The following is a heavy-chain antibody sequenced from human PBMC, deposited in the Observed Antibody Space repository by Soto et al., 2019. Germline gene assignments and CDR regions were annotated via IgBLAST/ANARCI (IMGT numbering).Heavy chain of an antibody. Sequence: GGSLRLSCVASGFTFSNVGMSWVRQAPGKGLEWMAVISNDGSNKYYADSVKGRFTISRDNSKDTLFLQMNSLRGEDTAIYYCAKVIRADSTSSNFYYYSGMDVWGQGTTVTVSS. CDR1: GFTFSNVG. J-gene: IGHJ6*02. V-gene: IGHV3-30*18. D-gene: IGHD6-6*01. CDR3: AKVIRADSTSSNFYYYSGMDV. CDR2: ISNDGSNK.